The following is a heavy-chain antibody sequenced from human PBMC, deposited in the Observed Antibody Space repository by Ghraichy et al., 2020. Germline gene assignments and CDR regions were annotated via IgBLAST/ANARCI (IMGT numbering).Heavy chain of an antibody. CDR2: IYYSGIT. D-gene: IGHD1-14*01. V-gene: IGHV4-31*03. CDR1: GGSISSGGYY. Sequence: SETLSLTCTVSGGSISSGGYYWSWIRQHPGKGLEWIGYIYYSGITYYNPSLKSRVTISVDTSKNQFSLKLSSVTAADTAVYYCARLTVGGNWFDPWGKGTLVTVSS. CDR3: ARLTVGGNWFDP. J-gene: IGHJ5*02.